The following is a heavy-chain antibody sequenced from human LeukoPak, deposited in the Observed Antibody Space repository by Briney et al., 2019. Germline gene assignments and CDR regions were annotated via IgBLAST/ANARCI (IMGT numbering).Heavy chain of an antibody. CDR1: GGTFSTYA. D-gene: IGHD3-22*01. CDR3: ARALPYYYDSSGYPGYFDY. Sequence: SVKVSCKASGGTFSTYAISWVRQAPGQGLEWMGGIIPIFGTANYAQKFQGRVTITADESTSTAYMELSSLRSEDTAVYYCARALPYYYDSSGYPGYFDYWGQGTLVTVSS. CDR2: IIPIFGTA. J-gene: IGHJ4*02. V-gene: IGHV1-69*13.